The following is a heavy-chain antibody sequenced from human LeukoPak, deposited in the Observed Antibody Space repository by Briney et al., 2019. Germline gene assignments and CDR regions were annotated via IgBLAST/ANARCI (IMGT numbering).Heavy chain of an antibody. CDR3: AKGIVVVITPFDY. V-gene: IGHV3-23*01. J-gene: IGHJ4*02. CDR2: ISGSGGST. Sequence: PGGSLRLSCAASGFTFSSYGMSWVRQAPGKGLEWVSAISGSGGSTYYADSVKGRFTISRDNSKNTLYLQMNSLRAEDTAVYYCAKGIVVVITPFDYWGQGTLVTVSS. D-gene: IGHD3-22*01. CDR1: GFTFSSYG.